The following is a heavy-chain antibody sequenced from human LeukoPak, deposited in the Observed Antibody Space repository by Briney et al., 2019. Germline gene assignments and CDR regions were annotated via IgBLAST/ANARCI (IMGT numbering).Heavy chain of an antibody. CDR2: FDPEDGET. CDR1: GYTLTELS. Sequence: ASVKVSCKVSGYTLTELSMQWVRQAPGKGLEWMGGFDPEDGETIYAQKFQGRVTMTEDTSTDTAYMELSSLRSEDTAVYYCVCCSSTSCYGGYYFDYWGQGTLVTVSS. J-gene: IGHJ4*02. D-gene: IGHD2-2*01. CDR3: VCCSSTSCYGGYYFDY. V-gene: IGHV1-24*01.